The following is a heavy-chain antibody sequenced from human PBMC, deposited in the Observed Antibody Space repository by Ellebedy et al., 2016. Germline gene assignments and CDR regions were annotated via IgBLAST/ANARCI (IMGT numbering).Heavy chain of an antibody. Sequence: KVSCXGSGYSFTSYWIGWVRQMPGKGLEWMGIIYPGDSDTRYSPSFQGQVTISADKSISTAYLQWSSLKASDTAMYYCARRRTLAHNYMDVWGKGTTVTVSS. CDR2: IYPGDSDT. CDR1: GYSFTSYW. D-gene: IGHD3/OR15-3a*01. V-gene: IGHV5-51*01. J-gene: IGHJ6*03. CDR3: ARRRTLAHNYMDV.